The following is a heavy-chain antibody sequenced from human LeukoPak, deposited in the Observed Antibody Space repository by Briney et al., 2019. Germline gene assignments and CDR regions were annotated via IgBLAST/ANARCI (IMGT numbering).Heavy chain of an antibody. Sequence: GGSLRLSCAASGFTFSSYERNWVLQAPGKVLEWVSYISSSGSTIYYADSVKGRFTISRDNSKNSLYLQMNSLRAEDTAVYYCAELGITTIGGVWGKGTTVTISS. CDR2: ISSSGSTI. J-gene: IGHJ6*04. V-gene: IGHV3-48*03. CDR3: AELGITTIGGV. D-gene: IGHD3-10*02. CDR1: GFTFSSYE.